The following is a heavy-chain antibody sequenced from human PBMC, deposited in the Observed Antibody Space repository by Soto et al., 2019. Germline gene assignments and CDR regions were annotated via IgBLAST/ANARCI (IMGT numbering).Heavy chain of an antibody. CDR3: ARVGFSNYDFWRPYYYYYGMGV. V-gene: IGHV3-7*03. CDR2: IKQDGSDE. CDR1: RFTFTSCW. D-gene: IGHD3-3*01. Sequence: GCLSLSCAASRFTFTSCWLSGGRQARGNGLALVANIKQDGSDEYYGDSVKGRFTITRDNAKNSLYLQMNSLRAEETAVYYCARVGFSNYDFWRPYYYYYGMGVWGQGTTVSV. J-gene: IGHJ6*02.